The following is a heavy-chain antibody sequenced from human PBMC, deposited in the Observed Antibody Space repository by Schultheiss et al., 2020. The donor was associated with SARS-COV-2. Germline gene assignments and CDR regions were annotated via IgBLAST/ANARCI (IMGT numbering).Heavy chain of an antibody. D-gene: IGHD6-13*01. J-gene: IGHJ1*01. CDR3: ARDQVGGSSSWPLWH. CDR2: INPNSGGT. V-gene: IGHV1-2*02. CDR1: GYTFTGYY. Sequence: ASVKVSCKASGYTFTGYYMHWVRQAPGQGLEWMGWINPNSGGTNYAQKLQGRVTMTTDTSTSTAYMELRSLRSDDTAVYYCARDQVGGSSSWPLWHWGQGTLVTVSS.